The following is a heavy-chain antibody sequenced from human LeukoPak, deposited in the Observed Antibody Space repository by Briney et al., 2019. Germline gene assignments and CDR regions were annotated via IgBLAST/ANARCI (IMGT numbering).Heavy chain of an antibody. D-gene: IGHD3-22*01. V-gene: IGHV3-20*04. CDR2: INWNGGST. J-gene: IGHJ4*02. Sequence: GGSLRLSCAASGFAFDDYGMSWVRQAPEKGLEWVSGINWNGGSTAYAGSVKGRFTISRDNAKNSLYLQMSSLRAEDTALYYCARDYDSGGYYYGGGAYWGQGTLVTVSS. CDR1: GFAFDDYG. CDR3: ARDYDSGGYYYGGGAY.